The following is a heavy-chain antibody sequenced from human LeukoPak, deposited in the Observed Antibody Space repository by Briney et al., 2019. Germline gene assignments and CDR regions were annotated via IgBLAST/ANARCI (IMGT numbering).Heavy chain of an antibody. CDR2: INHSGST. CDR3: ANIRLGSHPATDY. J-gene: IGHJ4*02. CDR1: GFTFSSYS. D-gene: IGHD7-27*01. Sequence: GSLRLSCAASGFTFSSYSMNWVRQAPGKGLEWIGSINHSGSTYYNPSLKSRVTMSVDTSKSHFSLKLSSVTAADTAVYYCANIRLGSHPATDYWGQGTLVTVSS. V-gene: IGHV4-59*08.